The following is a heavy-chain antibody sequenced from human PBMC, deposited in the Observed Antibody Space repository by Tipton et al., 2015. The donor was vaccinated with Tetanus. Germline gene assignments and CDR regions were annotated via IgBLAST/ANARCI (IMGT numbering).Heavy chain of an antibody. CDR2: INNDGIST. V-gene: IGHV3-74*01. J-gene: IGHJ3*02. CDR3: VRDAPHRRLDI. CDR1: GFTISSHW. D-gene: IGHD6-25*01. Sequence: SLRLSCAASGFTISSHWMHWVRQAPGQGLVWVSRINNDGISTTYYADSVKGRFTISRDNAGNTLYLQMNSLRAEDTAVYYCVRDAPHRRLDIWGQGTMVTVSS.